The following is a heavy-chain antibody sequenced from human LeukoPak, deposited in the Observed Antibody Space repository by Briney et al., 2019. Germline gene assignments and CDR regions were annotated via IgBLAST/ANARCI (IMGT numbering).Heavy chain of an antibody. CDR1: GGSFSGYY. CDR3: ARGRYLTTLGGAAAGFLDY. CDR2: INHSGST. V-gene: IGHV4-34*01. D-gene: IGHD6-13*01. Sequence: PSETLSLTCGVHGGSFSGYYWNWIRQSPGKGLEWIGEINHSGSTNYNPSLKSRVTMSVDTSQKQFSLRLTSLRAADTAVYYCARGRYLTTLGGAAAGFLDYWGQGTVVTVSS. J-gene: IGHJ4*02.